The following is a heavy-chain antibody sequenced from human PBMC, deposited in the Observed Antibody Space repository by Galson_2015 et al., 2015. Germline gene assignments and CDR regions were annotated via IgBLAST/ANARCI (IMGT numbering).Heavy chain of an antibody. D-gene: IGHD1-7*01. V-gene: IGHV3-23*01. CDR2: ISSSGGAT. CDR3: ARQANWNYDGWFDP. CDR1: GFTFRTYA. Sequence: SLRLSCAVSGFTFRTYAMSWVRQAPGQGLEWVSTISSSGGATYYADSVKGRFTISRDNSKNTLYLQVNSLKASDTAMYYCARQANWNYDGWFDPWGQGALVTVAS. J-gene: IGHJ5*02.